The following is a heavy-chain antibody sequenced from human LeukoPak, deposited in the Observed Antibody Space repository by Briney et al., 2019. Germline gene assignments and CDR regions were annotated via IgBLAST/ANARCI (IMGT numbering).Heavy chain of an antibody. CDR2: ISPYNGNT. CDR3: ARTKTAILDY. Sequence: ASVKVSCKASGYTFTAYYIHWVRQAPGQGLEWMGWISPYNGNTNYAHNLQDRLTLTTDTSTTTAYMELRSLRSDDTAVYYCARTKTAILDYWGQGTLVTVSS. CDR1: GYTFTAYY. V-gene: IGHV1-18*01. D-gene: IGHD2-21*02. J-gene: IGHJ4*02.